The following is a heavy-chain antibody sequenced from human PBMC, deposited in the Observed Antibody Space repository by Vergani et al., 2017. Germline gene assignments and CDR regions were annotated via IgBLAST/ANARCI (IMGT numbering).Heavy chain of an antibody. CDR3: AKEVRQQLVWSRYYYYYGMDV. D-gene: IGHD6-13*01. V-gene: IGHV3-23*01. CDR2: ISGSGGST. CDR1: GFTFSSYA. J-gene: IGHJ6*02. Sequence: EVQLLESGGDLVQPGGSLRLSCAASGFTFSSYAMSWVRQAPGKGLEWVSAISGSGGSTYYADSVKGRFTISRDNSKNTLYLQMNSLRAEDTAVYYCAKEVRQQLVWSRYYYYYGMDVWGQGTTVTVSS.